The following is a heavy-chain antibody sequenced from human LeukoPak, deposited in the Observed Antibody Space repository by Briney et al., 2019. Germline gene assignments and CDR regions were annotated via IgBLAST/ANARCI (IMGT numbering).Heavy chain of an antibody. J-gene: IGHJ4*02. Sequence: GGSLRLSCAASGFTFSSNYMNWVRQAPGKGLEWVSVIYGGGNIYYADSVKGRFTISRDNSKNTLYLQMNSLRAEDTAVYYCARGAGYNYPYYFDYWGQGTLVTVSS. D-gene: IGHD5-24*01. CDR1: GFTFSSNY. CDR2: IYGGGNI. V-gene: IGHV3-53*01. CDR3: ARGAGYNYPYYFDY.